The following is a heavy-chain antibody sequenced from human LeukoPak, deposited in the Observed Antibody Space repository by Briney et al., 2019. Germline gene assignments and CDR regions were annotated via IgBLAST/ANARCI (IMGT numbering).Heavy chain of an antibody. CDR2: IIPILGIA. Sequence: ASVKVSCKASGGTFSSYAISWVRQAPGQGLEWMGRIIPILGIANYAQKFQGRVTITADKSTSTAYMELSSLRSEDTAVYYWARLIIAAAGEDFDYWGQGTLVTVSS. CDR3: ARLIIAAAGEDFDY. J-gene: IGHJ4*02. V-gene: IGHV1-69*04. D-gene: IGHD6-13*01. CDR1: GGTFSSYA.